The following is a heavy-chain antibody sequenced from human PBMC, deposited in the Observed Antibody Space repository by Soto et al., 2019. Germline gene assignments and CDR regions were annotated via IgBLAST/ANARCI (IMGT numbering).Heavy chain of an antibody. D-gene: IGHD5-18*01. J-gene: IGHJ6*02. CDR2: ISYDGSNK. CDR1: GFTFSSYG. Sequence: GGSLRLSCAASGFTFSSYGMHWVRQAPGKGLEWVAVISYDGSNKYYADSVKGRFTISRDNSKNTLYLQMNSLRAEDTAVYYWGKAGRWIHPPAGGGGYYYYGMDVWGQGTTVTVSS. V-gene: IGHV3-30*18. CDR3: GKAGRWIHPPAGGGGYYYYGMDV.